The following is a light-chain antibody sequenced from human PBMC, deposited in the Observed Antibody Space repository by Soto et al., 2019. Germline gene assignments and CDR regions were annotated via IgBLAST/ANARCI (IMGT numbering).Light chain of an antibody. CDR1: SSDVGGYNY. CDR3: SSYPSSSTLEVV. V-gene: IGLV2-14*01. Sequence: QSVLTQPASVAGSPGQSIPIACTGTSSDVGGYNYVSWYQQHPGKAPQLMIYDVSNRSAGVSNRFSGSKSGNTASLTISGLQAEDEADYYCSSYPSSSTLEVVFGGGTKLTVL. J-gene: IGLJ2*01. CDR2: DVS.